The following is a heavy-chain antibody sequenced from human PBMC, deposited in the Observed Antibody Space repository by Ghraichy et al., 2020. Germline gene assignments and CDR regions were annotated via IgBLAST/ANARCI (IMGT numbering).Heavy chain of an antibody. J-gene: IGHJ3*02. Sequence: GGSLRLSCAASGFTFNSYAMSWVRQAPGKGLECVSTISSSSSSTYYADSVKGRFTISRDNSKNTLFLQMNSLKDEDTAVYYCAKEDITIFGVVIGPDAFDIWGQGTMVTVSS. V-gene: IGHV3-23*01. D-gene: IGHD3-3*01. CDR1: GFTFNSYA. CDR3: AKEDITIFGVVIGPDAFDI. CDR2: ISSSSSST.